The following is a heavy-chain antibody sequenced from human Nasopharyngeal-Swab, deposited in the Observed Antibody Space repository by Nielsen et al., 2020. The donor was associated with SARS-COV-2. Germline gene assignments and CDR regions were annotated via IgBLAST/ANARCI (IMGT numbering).Heavy chain of an antibody. CDR3: ARDKGVAVAGTNRGGNGNWFDP. Sequence: ASVKVSCKASGYTFTSYYMHWVRQAPGQGLEWMGIINPSGGSTSYAQKFQGRVTITRDTSASTAYMELSSLRSEDTAVYYCARDKGVAVAGTNRGGNGNWFDPWGQGTLVTVSS. D-gene: IGHD6-19*01. CDR2: INPSGGST. CDR1: GYTFTSYY. V-gene: IGHV1-46*01. J-gene: IGHJ5*02.